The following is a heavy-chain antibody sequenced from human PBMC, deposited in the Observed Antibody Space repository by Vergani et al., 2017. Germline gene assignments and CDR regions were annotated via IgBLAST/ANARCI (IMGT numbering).Heavy chain of an antibody. V-gene: IGHV3-7*01. D-gene: IGHD2-21*02. CDR2: IKQDGSEK. Sequence: EVQLVESGGGLVQPGGSLRLSCAASGFTFSSYWMSWVRQAPGKGLEWVANIKQDGSEKYYVDSVKGRFTISRDNAKNSLYLQMNSLRAEYTAVYYCARAEHIVAVTAIHPFDYWGQGTLVTVSS. CDR3: ARAEHIVAVTAIHPFDY. J-gene: IGHJ4*02. CDR1: GFTFSSYW.